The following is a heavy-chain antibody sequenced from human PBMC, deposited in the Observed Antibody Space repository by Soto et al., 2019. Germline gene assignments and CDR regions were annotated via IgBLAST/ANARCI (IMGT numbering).Heavy chain of an antibody. CDR3: AKVGEVGGVLGDH. J-gene: IGHJ4*02. CDR2: ISYDGTYQ. CDR1: GFAFNKFG. V-gene: IGHV3-30*18. Sequence: QVQLVESGGGVAQPGTSLRLSCEASGFAFNKFGKHWVRQSPGKGLEWVAFISYDGTYQYYADSVQGRLTISRDNSMNTLNMQLNSLRRKDTAVYDCAKVGEVGGVLGDHWGQGTLVTVSS. D-gene: IGHD1-26*01.